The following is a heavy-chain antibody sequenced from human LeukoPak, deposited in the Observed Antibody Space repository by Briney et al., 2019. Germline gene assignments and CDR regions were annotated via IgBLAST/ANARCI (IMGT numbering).Heavy chain of an antibody. D-gene: IGHD3-3*01. CDR2: IYSGDST. Sequence: QPGRSLRLSCAASGFTVSGNYMSWVRQAPGKGLEWVSIIYSGDSTYYADSVKGRFTTSRDNSKNTLYLQMNSLRAEDTAVYYCARVFWEKDGFIGAFDIWGQGTMVTVSS. J-gene: IGHJ3*02. CDR1: GFTVSGNY. CDR3: ARVFWEKDGFIGAFDI. V-gene: IGHV3-66*01.